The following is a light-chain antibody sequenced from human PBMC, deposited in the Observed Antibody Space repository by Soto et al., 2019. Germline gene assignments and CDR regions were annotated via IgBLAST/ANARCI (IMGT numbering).Light chain of an antibody. CDR2: GAS. CDR1: QSVTTR. V-gene: IGKV3-20*01. J-gene: IGKJ5*01. CDR3: QQYGGSPIS. Sequence: EIVLTQSPDTLSLSPGGRATLSCRASQSVTTRLAWYQQKPGQPPRLLISGASVRASGVPVRISCSGSGTDFTLTISRLEPEDFALYYCQQYGGSPISFGLGTRLEVK.